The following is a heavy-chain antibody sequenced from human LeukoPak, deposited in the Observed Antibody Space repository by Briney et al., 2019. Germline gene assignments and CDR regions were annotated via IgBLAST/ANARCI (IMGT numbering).Heavy chain of an antibody. J-gene: IGHJ5*02. D-gene: IGHD3-3*01. V-gene: IGHV1-24*01. CDR3: ADFGVVTHWFDP. Sequence: ASVKVSCKVSGFAFTGMSIHWVRQTPRKGLEWMGGFDPESGERVYAQSFRGRVTLSEDTSTDTAYMELSSLTSEDTAVYYCADFGVVTHWFDPWGQGTLVTVSS. CDR2: FDPESGER. CDR1: GFAFTGMS.